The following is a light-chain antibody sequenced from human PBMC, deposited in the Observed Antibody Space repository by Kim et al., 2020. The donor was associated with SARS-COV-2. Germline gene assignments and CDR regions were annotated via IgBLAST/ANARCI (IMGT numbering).Light chain of an antibody. J-gene: IGLJ2*01. CDR3: NSRGSNDNVL. V-gene: IGLV3-19*01. CDR1: SLRSYY. Sequence: SSELTQDPDVSVALGQTVRITCQGDSLRSYYATWYQQKPGQAPIVDIYGKNNRPSGIPDRFSGSSSGDTASLTITGTQAGDEADYYCNSRGSNDNVLFGGGTKLTV. CDR2: GKN.